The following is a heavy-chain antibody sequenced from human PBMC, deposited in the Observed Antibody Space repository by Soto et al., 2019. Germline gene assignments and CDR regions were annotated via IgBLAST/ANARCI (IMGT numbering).Heavy chain of an antibody. CDR2: IYWDDDR. CDR1: GFSLSTTPVG. J-gene: IGHJ4*02. Sequence: ITLKESGPTLVKPTQTLTLTCSCSGFSLSTTPVGVGWIRQPPEKALEWLALIYWDDDRRYIPSLKNSLTIPKDTSGGQVVLTMHNMDPVDTATNYCAQITPSDFKGYYFAYWGPGILVSVSS. V-gene: IGHV2-5*02. CDR3: AQITPSDFKGYYFAY. D-gene: IGHD3-16*01.